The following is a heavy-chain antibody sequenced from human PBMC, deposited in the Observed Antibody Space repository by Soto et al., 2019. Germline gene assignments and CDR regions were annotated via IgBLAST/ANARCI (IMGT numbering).Heavy chain of an antibody. CDR1: GFTFSSYG. Sequence: GGSLRLSCAASGFTFSSYGMHCVRQAPGKGLEWVAVISYDGSNKYYADSVKGRFTISRDNSKNTLYLQMNSLRAEDTAVYYCAKFLSGIAAAGNFDYWGQGTLVTVSS. CDR2: ISYDGSNK. CDR3: AKFLSGIAAAGNFDY. J-gene: IGHJ4*02. V-gene: IGHV3-30*18. D-gene: IGHD6-13*01.